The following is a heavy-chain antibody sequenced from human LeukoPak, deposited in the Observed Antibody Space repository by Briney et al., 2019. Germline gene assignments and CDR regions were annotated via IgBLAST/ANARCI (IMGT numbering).Heavy chain of an antibody. D-gene: IGHD3-22*01. CDR2: INPSRGST. V-gene: IGHV1-46*01. CDR3: ASGSYYYDSSGLDY. J-gene: IGHJ4*02. Sequence: ASVKGSCKASGYTLSSYYMNWVRQAPGQGLEWMGIINPSRGSTSYAQQFQGRVTMTRDTSTNTVYMELSSLRSEDTAVYYCASGSYYYDSSGLDYWGQGTLVTVSS. CDR1: GYTLSSYY.